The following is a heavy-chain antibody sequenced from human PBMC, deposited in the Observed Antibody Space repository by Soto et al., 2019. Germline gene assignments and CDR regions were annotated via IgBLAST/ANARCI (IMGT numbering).Heavy chain of an antibody. J-gene: IGHJ4*02. D-gene: IGHD3-9*01. Sequence: GGSLRLSCAASGFTFSSYTMRWVRQGPGKGLEWVSYICYNGSNIYYADSVKGRFTISRDNSKNTLYLQMNSLRAEDTAVYYCARDGRYFDWLIYYFDYWGQGTLVTVSS. CDR1: GFTFSSYT. V-gene: IGHV3-33*08. CDR2: ICYNGSNI. CDR3: ARDGRYFDWLIYYFDY.